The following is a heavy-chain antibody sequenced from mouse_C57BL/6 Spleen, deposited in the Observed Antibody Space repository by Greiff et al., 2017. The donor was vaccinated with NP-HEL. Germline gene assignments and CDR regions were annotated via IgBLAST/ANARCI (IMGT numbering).Heavy chain of an antibody. CDR1: GYTFTDYY. V-gene: IGHV1-26*01. Sequence: VQLQQSGPELVKPGASVKISCKASGYTFTDYYMNWVKQSHGKSLEWIGDINPNNGGTSYNQKFKGKATLTVDKSSSTAYMELRSLTSEDSAVYYCARGWLRGAMDYWGQGTSVTVSS. J-gene: IGHJ4*01. CDR2: INPNNGGT. CDR3: ARGWLRGAMDY. D-gene: IGHD2-2*01.